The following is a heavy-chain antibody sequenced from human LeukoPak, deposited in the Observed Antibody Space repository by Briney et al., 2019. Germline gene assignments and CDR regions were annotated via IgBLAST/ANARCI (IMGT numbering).Heavy chain of an antibody. J-gene: IGHJ5*02. CDR2: INPNSGGT. D-gene: IGHD6-19*01. CDR1: GYTFTGYY. CDR3: ARGWGSGWYSWFDP. Sequence: ASVKVSCKASGYTFTGYYMHWVRQAPGQGLEWMGWINPNSGGTNYAQKLQGRVTMTTDTSTSTAYMELRSLRSDDTAVYYCARGWGSGWYSWFDPWGQGTLVTVSS. V-gene: IGHV1-2*02.